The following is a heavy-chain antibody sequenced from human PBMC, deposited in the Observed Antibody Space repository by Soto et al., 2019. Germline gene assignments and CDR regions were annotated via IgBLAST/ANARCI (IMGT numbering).Heavy chain of an antibody. CDR3: EKDQGPAAVIDY. CDR2: ISYDGSNK. D-gene: IGHD6-13*01. V-gene: IGHV3-30*18. CDR1: GFTFSSYG. Sequence: QVQLVESGGGVVQPGRSLRLSCAASGFTFSSYGMHWVRQAPGKGLEWVAVISYDGSNKYYADSVKGRFTISRDNSKNTLYLHMNSLRADDTAGYYCEKDQGPAAVIDYWGQGPLVTVSA. J-gene: IGHJ4*02.